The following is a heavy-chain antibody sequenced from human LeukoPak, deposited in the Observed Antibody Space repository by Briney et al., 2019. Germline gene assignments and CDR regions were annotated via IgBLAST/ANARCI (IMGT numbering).Heavy chain of an antibody. CDR1: GFTFSSYA. Sequence: PGGSLSLSCAASGFTFSSYAMSWVRQAPGQGLEWVSAISSSGGSTYYSDPVKGRCIISRDNSNNTLYLQMNSLRAEDTAVYYRAKEPALVAAQYFLDYWGQGTLVTVSS. D-gene: IGHD2-15*01. J-gene: IGHJ4*02. V-gene: IGHV3-23*01. CDR3: AKEPALVAAQYFLDY. CDR2: ISSSGGST.